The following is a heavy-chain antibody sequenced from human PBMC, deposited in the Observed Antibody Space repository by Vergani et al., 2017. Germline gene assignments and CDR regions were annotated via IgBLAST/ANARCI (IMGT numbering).Heavy chain of an antibody. V-gene: IGHV5-51*03. CDR1: GYSFTSYW. CDR3: AGVRQIVGDFWSGYYPGWFDP. Sequence: EVQLVQSGAEVKMPGESLKISCKGSGYSFTSYWIGWVRQMPGKGLEWMGIIYPGDSDTRYSPSFQGQVTISADKSISTAYLQWSSLKASDTAIYYCAGVRQIVGDFWSGYYPGWFDPWGQGTLVTVSS. D-gene: IGHD3-3*01. J-gene: IGHJ5*02. CDR2: IYPGDSDT.